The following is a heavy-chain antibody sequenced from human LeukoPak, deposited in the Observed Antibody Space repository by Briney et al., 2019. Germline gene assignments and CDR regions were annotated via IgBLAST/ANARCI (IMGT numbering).Heavy chain of an antibody. CDR1: GGSISSSSYY. CDR3: PYSSSWLGSFDY. V-gene: IGHV4-39*01. CDR2: IYYSGST. J-gene: IGHJ4*02. Sequence: SETLSLTCTVSGGSISSSSYYWGWLRQPPGKGLEWIGSIYYSGSTYYNPSLKSRVTISVDTSKNQFSLKLSSVTAADTAVYYCPYSSSWLGSFDYWGQGTLVTVSS. D-gene: IGHD6-13*01.